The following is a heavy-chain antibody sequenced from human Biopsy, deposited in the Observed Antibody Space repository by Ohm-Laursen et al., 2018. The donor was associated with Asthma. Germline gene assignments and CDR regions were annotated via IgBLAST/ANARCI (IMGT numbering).Heavy chain of an antibody. Sequence: SSLRLSCAAFGISFRNYGMHWVRQAPGKGLEWVALLSSDGANEYYADSVKGRFTISRDNSKNTLYLQMSSLRAEDTAVYYCATDRGALVVLLGFRFQHWGQGSLVSVSS. V-gene: IGHV3-30*03. CDR1: GISFRNYG. CDR2: LSSDGANE. J-gene: IGHJ1*01. D-gene: IGHD2-21*01. CDR3: ATDRGALVVLLGFRFQH.